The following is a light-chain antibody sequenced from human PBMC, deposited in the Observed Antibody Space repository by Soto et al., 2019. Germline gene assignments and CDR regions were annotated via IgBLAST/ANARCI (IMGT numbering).Light chain of an antibody. J-gene: IGKJ4*01. CDR3: QQDTNWPRDS. Sequence: MTQSPATLSVSPSQRATLSCSDSQSISSNLAWYQQQPGKAPRLLMFSTSSRATGFPARFSGSGPGTEFNPTLSSLYSEDFGVHYCQQDTNWPRDSFGGGAKVDI. V-gene: IGKV3-15*01. CDR2: STS. CDR1: QSISSN.